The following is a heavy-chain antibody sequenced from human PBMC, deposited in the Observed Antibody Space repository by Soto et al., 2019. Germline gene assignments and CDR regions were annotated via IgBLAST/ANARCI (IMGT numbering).Heavy chain of an antibody. J-gene: IGHJ4*02. CDR2: INPNGGST. Sequence: QVQLVQSGAEVKKPGASVKVSCKASGYTFTSYYMHWVRQAPGQGLEWMGIINPNGGSTSYAQKFQGRVTMTRDTYTSTVYMELSSLRSEDTAVYYCARVYCSGGSCYGIDYWGQGTLVTVSS. CDR1: GYTFTSYY. CDR3: ARVYCSGGSCYGIDY. V-gene: IGHV1-46*01. D-gene: IGHD2-15*01.